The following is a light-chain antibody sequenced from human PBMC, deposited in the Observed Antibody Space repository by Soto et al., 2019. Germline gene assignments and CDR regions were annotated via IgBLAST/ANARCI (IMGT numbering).Light chain of an antibody. CDR2: GAS. CDR3: QQHSHWPPWT. J-gene: IGKJ1*01. CDR1: QTFSSIY. Sequence: EIVLTQSPGTLSLSPGERATLSCRASQTFSSIYLAWYQQKPGQAPRLLIYGASSRATGIPATFSGSGSGTDFTLTTVSLEPQDFAVYYCQQHSHWPPWTFGQGTKVDIK. V-gene: IGKV3D-20*02.